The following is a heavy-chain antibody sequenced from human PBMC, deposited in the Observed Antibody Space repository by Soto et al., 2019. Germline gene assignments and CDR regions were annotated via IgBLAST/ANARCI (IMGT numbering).Heavy chain of an antibody. Sequence: QVQLVQSGAEVKKPGSSVKVSCKASGGTFSSYAISWVRQAPGQGLEWMGEIIPIFGTANYAQKFQGRVMITVDESTSTASMELCSLRSEDTAVYYCARDRGSSSGYYPYWFDPWGQGTLVTVSS. V-gene: IGHV1-69*12. CDR2: IIPIFGTA. CDR1: GGTFSSYA. D-gene: IGHD3-22*01. CDR3: ARDRGSSSGYYPYWFDP. J-gene: IGHJ5*02.